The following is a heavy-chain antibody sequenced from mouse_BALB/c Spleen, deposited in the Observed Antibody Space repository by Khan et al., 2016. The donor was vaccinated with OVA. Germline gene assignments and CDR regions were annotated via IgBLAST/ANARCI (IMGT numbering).Heavy chain of an antibody. Sequence: QVQLQQSGPELVKPGASVKMSCKASGYTFSDYVISWVKLRTGQGLEWIGEIYPGSGSTYYNEKFKGKATLTADKSSNTAYMQLSSLTSEDSAFYFCARGYDGAWLAYWGQGTLVTVS. J-gene: IGHJ3*01. CDR3: ARGYDGAWLAY. CDR2: IYPGSGST. V-gene: IGHV1-77*01. D-gene: IGHD1-2*01. CDR1: GYTFSDYV.